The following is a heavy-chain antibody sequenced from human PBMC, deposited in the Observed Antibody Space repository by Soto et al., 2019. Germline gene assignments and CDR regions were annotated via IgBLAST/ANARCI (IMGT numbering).Heavy chain of an antibody. CDR3: ARAHHCYSSSCLDYYYYYYYLDF. V-gene: IGHV3-21*01. J-gene: IGHJ6*03. CDR2: ISSSSGSI. D-gene: IGHD6-13*01. Sequence: EVQLVESGGGLVKPGGSLRLSCAASGFTFSNYNMNWVRQAPGKGLEWVSSISSSSGSIYFADSVKGRFTISRDNTKNSLYLQMNSLRAEDTAVYYCARAHHCYSSSCLDYYYYYYYLDFWGKGTAVTVSS. CDR1: GFTFSNYN.